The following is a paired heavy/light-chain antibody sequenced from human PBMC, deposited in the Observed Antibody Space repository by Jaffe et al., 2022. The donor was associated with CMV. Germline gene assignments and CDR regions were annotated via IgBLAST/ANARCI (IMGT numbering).Heavy chain of an antibody. CDR2: IYSSGTT. V-gene: IGHV3-53*01. D-gene: IGHD1-26*01. CDR3: ARALAMSGGTLFDY. Sequence: EVQLVESGGGLIQSGGSLKLSCAASGFTVSSNFMSWVRQAPGKGLDWVSVIYSSGTTYHADSVKGRFTISRDNSKNTLYLQMNSLRAEDTAVYYCARALAMSGGTLFDYWGQGTLVTVSS. CDR1: GFTVSSNF. J-gene: IGHJ4*02.
Light chain of an antibody. CDR3: QQFYTYQTT. CDR1: QGITSA. V-gene: IGKV1-13*02. J-gene: IGKJ4*01. Sequence: AIQLTQSPSSLSASVGDRVTITCRASQGITSALAWYQQKPGKSPKLLMYDASSLKSGVPSRFSGSGSGTDFTLTISSLQPEDFATYYCQQFYTYQTTFGGGTKVEIK. CDR2: DAS.